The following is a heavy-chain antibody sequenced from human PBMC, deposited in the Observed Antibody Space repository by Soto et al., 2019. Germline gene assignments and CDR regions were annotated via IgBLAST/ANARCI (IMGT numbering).Heavy chain of an antibody. J-gene: IGHJ4*02. CDR2: IYYSGST. Sequence: PSETLSLTCTVSGGSISSSSYYWGWIRQPPGKGLEWIGSIYYSGSTYYNPSLKSRVTISVDTSKNQFSLKLSPVTAADTAVYYCASRVQLERRHFFDYWGQGTLVTVS. CDR1: GGSISSSSYY. D-gene: IGHD1-1*01. CDR3: ASRVQLERRHFFDY. V-gene: IGHV4-39*01.